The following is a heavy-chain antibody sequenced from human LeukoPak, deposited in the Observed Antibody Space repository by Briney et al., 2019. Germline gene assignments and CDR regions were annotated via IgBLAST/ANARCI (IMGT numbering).Heavy chain of an antibody. V-gene: IGHV1-2*02. CDR1: GYTFTGYY. Sequence: ASVKVSCKASGYTFTGYYMHWVRQAPGQGLEWMGWIIPNRGGTNYAQKFQGRVTMTRDTSISTAYMELSRLRSDDTAVYYCAFSVGATMGFDYWGQGTLVTVSP. CDR3: AFSVGATMGFDY. CDR2: IIPNRGGT. D-gene: IGHD1-26*01. J-gene: IGHJ4*02.